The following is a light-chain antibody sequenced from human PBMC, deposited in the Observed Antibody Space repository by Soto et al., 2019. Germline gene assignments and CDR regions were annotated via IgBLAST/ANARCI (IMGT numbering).Light chain of an antibody. CDR1: QTVSSY. Sequence: DIQMTQSPSSLSASVGDRVNITCRASQTVSSYLNWYQQKPGTLPKLLIYATSKLQSGVPSRFSGRGFGTDFTLTISSLQPEDFATYYCQQSYSTPPITFGQGTRLEIK. CDR3: QQSYSTPPIT. CDR2: ATS. V-gene: IGKV1-39*01. J-gene: IGKJ5*01.